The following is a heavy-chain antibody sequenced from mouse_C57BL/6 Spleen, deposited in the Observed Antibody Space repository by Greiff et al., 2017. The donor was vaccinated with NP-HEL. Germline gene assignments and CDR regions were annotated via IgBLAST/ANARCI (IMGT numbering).Heavy chain of an antibody. CDR3: TRYGKGDYFDY. CDR2: IDPETGGT. D-gene: IGHD2-10*02. Sequence: QVHVKQSGAELVRPGASVTLSCKASGYTFTDYEMHWVKQTPVHGLEWIGAIDPETGGTAYNQKFKGKAILTADKSSSTAYMELRSLTSEDSAVYYCTRYGKGDYFDYWGQGTTLTVSS. CDR1: GYTFTDYE. J-gene: IGHJ2*01. V-gene: IGHV1-15*01.